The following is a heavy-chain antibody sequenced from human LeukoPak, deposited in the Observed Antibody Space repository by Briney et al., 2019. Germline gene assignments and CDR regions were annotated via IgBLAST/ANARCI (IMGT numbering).Heavy chain of an antibody. CDR2: IYYSGST. J-gene: IGHJ4*02. CDR1: GGSFSGYY. D-gene: IGHD3-3*01. Sequence: SETLSLTCAVYGGSFSGYYWSWIRQPPGKGLEWIGSIYYSGSTYYNPSLKSRVTISVDTSKNQFSLKLSSVTAADTAVYYCATFLEWLLFSRGGGDYWGQGTLVTVSS. CDR3: ATFLEWLLFSRGGGDY. V-gene: IGHV4-34*01.